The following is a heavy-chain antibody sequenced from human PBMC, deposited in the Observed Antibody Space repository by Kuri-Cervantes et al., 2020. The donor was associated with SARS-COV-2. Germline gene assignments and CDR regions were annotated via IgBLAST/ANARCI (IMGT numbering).Heavy chain of an antibody. D-gene: IGHD2/OR15-2a*01. CDR3: AIPPFSRAPSYYYYMDV. J-gene: IGHJ6*03. CDR1: GFTFSSYA. CDR2: ISYDGSNK. V-gene: IGHV3-30-3*01. Sequence: GESLKISCAASGFTFSSYAMHWVRQAPGKGLEWVAVISYDGSNKYYADSVKGRFTISRDNSKSTLYLQMNSLRAEDTAVYYCAIPPFSRAPSYYYYMDVWGKGTTVTVSS.